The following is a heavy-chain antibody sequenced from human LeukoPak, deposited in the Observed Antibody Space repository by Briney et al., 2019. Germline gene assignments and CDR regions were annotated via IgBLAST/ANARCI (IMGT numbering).Heavy chain of an antibody. CDR3: ARDRPPRDGFDY. V-gene: IGHV4-30-4*01. CDR1: GGSISSGDYY. J-gene: IGHJ4*02. D-gene: IGHD2-8*01. Sequence: PSQTLSLTCTVSGGSISSGDYYWSWIRQPPGKGLEWIGYVYYSGSTYYNPSLKSRVTISVDTSKNQFSLKLSSVTAADTAVYYCARDRPPRDGFDYWGQGTLVTVSS. CDR2: VYYSGST.